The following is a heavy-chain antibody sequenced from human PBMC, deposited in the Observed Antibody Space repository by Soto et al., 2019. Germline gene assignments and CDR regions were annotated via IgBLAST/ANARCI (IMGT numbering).Heavy chain of an antibody. D-gene: IGHD1-1*01. J-gene: IGHJ6*02. V-gene: IGHV1-69*01. CDR1: GGTFSSYA. Sequence: QVQLVQSGAEVKKPGTSVKISCKVSGGTFSSYAISWLRQAPGQGLEWLGEIIYIFGTAMYAQKFQGRVTIIADESASTAYMELSSLRSDDTAVYYCARGGKERFRGSGMDVWGQGTTVTVSS. CDR2: IIYIFGTA. CDR3: ARGGKERFRGSGMDV.